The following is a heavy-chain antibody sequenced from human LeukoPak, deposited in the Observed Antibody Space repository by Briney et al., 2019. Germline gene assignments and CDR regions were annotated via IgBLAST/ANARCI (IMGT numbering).Heavy chain of an antibody. CDR2: INAGNGNT. J-gene: IGHJ4*02. Sequence: GASVKVSCKASGYTFTSYAMHWVRQAPGQRLEWMGWINAGNGNTKYSQKFQGGVTITRDTSASTAYMELSSLRSEDTAVYYCARDLQKGNGEDYDSSGYSDWGQGTLVTVSS. CDR3: ARDLQKGNGEDYDSSGYSD. CDR1: GYTFTSYA. V-gene: IGHV1-3*01. D-gene: IGHD3-22*01.